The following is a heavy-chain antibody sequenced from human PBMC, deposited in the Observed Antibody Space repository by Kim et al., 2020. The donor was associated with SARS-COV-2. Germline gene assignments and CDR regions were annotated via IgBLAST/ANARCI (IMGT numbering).Heavy chain of an antibody. CDR2: ISGSGGST. D-gene: IGHD4-17*01. J-gene: IGHJ6*02. V-gene: IGHV3-23*01. CDR3: SYGVYHYYGMDV. Sequence: GGSLRLSCAASGFTFSSYAMSWVRQAPGKGLEWVSAISGSGGSTYYADSVKGRFTISRDNSKNTLYLQMNSLRAEDTAVYYCSYGVYHYYGMDVWGQGTTVTVSS. CDR1: GFTFSSYA.